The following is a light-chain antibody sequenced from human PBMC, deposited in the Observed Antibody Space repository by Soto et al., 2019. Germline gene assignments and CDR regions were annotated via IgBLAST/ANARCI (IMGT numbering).Light chain of an antibody. Sequence: DIQMTQSPSTLSASVGDRVTITCRASQSIGSWLAWYQQKPGKAPKLLTYDASSLESGVPSRFSGSGSGTEFTLTISSLQPDDFATYYCQQYNSFPWPFAPGTEVDIK. J-gene: IGKJ1*01. V-gene: IGKV1-5*01. CDR3: QQYNSFPWP. CDR1: QSIGSW. CDR2: DAS.